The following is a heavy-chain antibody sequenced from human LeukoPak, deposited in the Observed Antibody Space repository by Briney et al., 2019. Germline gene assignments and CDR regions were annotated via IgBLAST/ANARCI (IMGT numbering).Heavy chain of an antibody. D-gene: IGHD3-10*01. Sequence: ASVKVSCKASGYTFTNYDISWVRQAPGKGVEWMGWISPYNGNTDSAQEFQGRITLTTDTSTSTAYMELRSLTSDDSAVYYCATGGGDWYSDLWGRGTLVTVSS. J-gene: IGHJ2*01. V-gene: IGHV1-18*01. CDR1: GYTFTNYD. CDR3: ATGGGDWYSDL. CDR2: ISPYNGNT.